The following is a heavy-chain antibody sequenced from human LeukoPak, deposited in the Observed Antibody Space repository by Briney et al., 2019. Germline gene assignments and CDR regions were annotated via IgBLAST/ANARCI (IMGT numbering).Heavy chain of an antibody. V-gene: IGHV1-2*02. CDR1: GYTFTAYY. D-gene: IGHD2-15*01. CDR2: INPNSGGT. CDR3: ARPYCSGGSCYLNWFDP. Sequence: ASVKVSCKASGYTFTAYYMHWVRQAPGQGLEWMGWINPNSGGTNYAQKFQGRVTMTRDTSITTAYMELSRLRSDDTAVYYCARPYCSGGSCYLNWFDPWGQGTLVTVSS. J-gene: IGHJ5*02.